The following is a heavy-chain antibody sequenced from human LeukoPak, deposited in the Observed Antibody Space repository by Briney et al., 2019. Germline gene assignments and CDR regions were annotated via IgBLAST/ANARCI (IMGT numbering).Heavy chain of an antibody. D-gene: IGHD3-22*01. CDR3: ARDGLYSNGYSYFDY. CDR2: VYARGYT. J-gene: IGHJ4*02. V-gene: IGHV4-4*07. Sequence: PSETLSLTCTVSGDSFSDHHWSWIRQPAGKRLEWIGRVYARGYTNYNPSLRSRVTMSLDTSKKQLSLRLSSVSAADTAVYYCARDGLYSNGYSYFDYWGQGTLVTVSP. CDR1: GDSFSDHH.